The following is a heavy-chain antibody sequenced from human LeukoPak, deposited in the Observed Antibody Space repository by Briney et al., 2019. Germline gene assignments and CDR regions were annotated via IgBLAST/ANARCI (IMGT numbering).Heavy chain of an antibody. V-gene: IGHV4-4*09. CDR3: ARVDSSGYLFDY. J-gene: IGHJ4*02. CDR2: IYTSGSP. CDR1: GGSISSYY. Sequence: SGTLSLTRSVSGGSISSYYWSWIRQPPGKGLEWIGYIYTSGSPNYNTSLKSRVTIPVDTSKNQFSLKLSSVTAADTAVYYWARVDSSGYLFDYWGQGTLVTVSS. D-gene: IGHD3-22*01.